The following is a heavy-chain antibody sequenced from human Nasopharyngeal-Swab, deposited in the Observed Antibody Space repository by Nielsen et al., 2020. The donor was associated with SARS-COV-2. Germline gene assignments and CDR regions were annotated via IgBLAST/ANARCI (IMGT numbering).Heavy chain of an antibody. CDR2: INPSGGST. D-gene: IGHD1-26*01. CDR3: ARDGATMGATDYDAFDI. Sequence: ASVKVSCKASGYTFTSYYMHWVRQAPGQGLEWMGIINPSGGSTSYAQKFQGRVTMTRDTSTSTVYMELSSLRSEDTAVYYCARDGATMGATDYDAFDIWGQGTMVTVSS. J-gene: IGHJ3*02. V-gene: IGHV1-46*01. CDR1: GYTFTSYY.